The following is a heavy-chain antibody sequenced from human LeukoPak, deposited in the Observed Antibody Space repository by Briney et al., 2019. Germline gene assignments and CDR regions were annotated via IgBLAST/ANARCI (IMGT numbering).Heavy chain of an antibody. Sequence: GGSLRLSCLASGFTFDDYVMHWVRQIPGKGLEWVSGISWNSGNIHYADSVKGRFTISRDNSRNTLYLQMKSLRPEDTAIYYCAREGYYDSGSPPTFYFDSWGQGTLVTVSS. CDR2: ISWNSGNI. CDR3: AREGYYDSGSPPTFYFDS. CDR1: GFTFDDYV. V-gene: IGHV3-9*01. D-gene: IGHD3-10*01. J-gene: IGHJ4*02.